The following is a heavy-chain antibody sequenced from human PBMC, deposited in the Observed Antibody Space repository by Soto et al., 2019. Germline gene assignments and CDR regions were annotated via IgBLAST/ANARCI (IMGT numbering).Heavy chain of an antibody. CDR3: ASGGGGNFGYYYYAMDV. J-gene: IGHJ6*02. D-gene: IGHD1-7*01. CDR2: LSYDGLNQ. CDR1: GFTFSSYA. V-gene: IGHV3-30-3*01. Sequence: QEEVVESGGGVVQPGRSLRLSCAASGFTFSSYAFHWVRQAPGKGLEWVAVLSYDGLNQYYADSVKGRFTISRDNSKNTRYLQMNSMRAEDTAVYYCASGGGGNFGYYYYAMDVWGQGTTVTVSS.